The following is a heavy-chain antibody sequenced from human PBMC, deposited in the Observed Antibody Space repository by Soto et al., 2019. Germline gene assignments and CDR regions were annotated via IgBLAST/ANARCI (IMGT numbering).Heavy chain of an antibody. V-gene: IGHV3-23*01. CDR3: AKGRDCYNLVDAFDI. CDR2: ISGSGGST. D-gene: IGHD2-21*01. CDR1: GFTFSSYA. J-gene: IGHJ3*02. Sequence: EVQLLEAGGGLVQPGGSLRLSCAASGFTFSSYAMSWVRQAPGKGLEWVSGISGSGGSTDYGDSVKGRFTISRDNSKNTLYLQMNSLRAEDTAVYYCAKGRDCYNLVDAFDIWGQGTMVTVSS.